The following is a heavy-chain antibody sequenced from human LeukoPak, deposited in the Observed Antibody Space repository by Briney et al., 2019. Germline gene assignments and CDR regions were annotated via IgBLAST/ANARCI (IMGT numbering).Heavy chain of an antibody. CDR1: GDTFTSYA. J-gene: IGHJ4*02. Sequence: ASGKVSCKASGDTFTSYAISWVRQAPGQGLEWMGGIIPIFSTANYAQKFQGRVTITTDESTSTAYMELSSLRSEDTAVYYCARASTTVTTYDFDYWGQGTLVTVSS. V-gene: IGHV1-69*05. CDR2: IIPIFSTA. D-gene: IGHD4-17*01. CDR3: ARASTTVTTYDFDY.